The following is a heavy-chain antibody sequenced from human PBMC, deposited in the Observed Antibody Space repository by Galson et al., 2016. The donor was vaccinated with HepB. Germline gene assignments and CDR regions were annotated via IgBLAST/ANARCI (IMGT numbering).Heavy chain of an antibody. CDR3: ARGSYGDYGTVGDDY. D-gene: IGHD4-17*01. Sequence: SVKVCCKACGYTFNSYNVHWVRQAPGQGREWMGIINHSGGSTCYAHKFQGRVTMTRDTSTSTVYMELSSLRFEDTAVYYCARGSYGDYGTVGDDYWGQGTLVTVSS. CDR1: GYTFNSYN. V-gene: IGHV1-46*02. J-gene: IGHJ4*02. CDR2: INHSGGST.